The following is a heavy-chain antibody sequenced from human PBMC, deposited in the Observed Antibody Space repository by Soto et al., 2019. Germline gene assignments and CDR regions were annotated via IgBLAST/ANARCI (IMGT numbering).Heavy chain of an antibody. Sequence: EVQLLESGGGLVQPGGSLRLPCATSGFTFSSYAMAWVRQAPGKGLEWVSAISGSGGITYHAASVKGRFSISRDNSRNMLYLQMNSLGAEDTAVYYCARAAHYDFWSGYYYMDVWGIGTTVTVSS. CDR2: ISGSGGIT. V-gene: IGHV3-23*01. J-gene: IGHJ6*03. D-gene: IGHD3-3*01. CDR3: ARAAHYDFWSGYYYMDV. CDR1: GFTFSSYA.